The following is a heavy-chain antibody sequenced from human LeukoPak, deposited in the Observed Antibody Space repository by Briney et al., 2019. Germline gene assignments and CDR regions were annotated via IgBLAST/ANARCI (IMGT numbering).Heavy chain of an antibody. D-gene: IGHD2-2*01. Sequence: SETLSLTCAVYGGSFSGYYWSWIRQPPGKGLEWIGEINHSGSTNYNPSLKSRVTISVGTSKNQFSLKLSSVTAADTAVYYCARFIVVVPAAPNGRNWFDPWGQGTLVTVSS. V-gene: IGHV4-34*01. CDR3: ARFIVVVPAAPNGRNWFDP. J-gene: IGHJ5*02. CDR1: GGSFSGYY. CDR2: INHSGST.